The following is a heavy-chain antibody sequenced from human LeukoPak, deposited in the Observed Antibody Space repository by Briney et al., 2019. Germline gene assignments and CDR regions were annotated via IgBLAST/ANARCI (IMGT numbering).Heavy chain of an antibody. CDR2: INPNNGAT. CDR3: ARDWGVISTKNVFDM. CDR1: GYTFTSYY. D-gene: IGHD3-10*01. Sequence: ASVKVSCKASGYTFTSYYMHWVRQAPGQGLECMGWINPNNGATKYAQKFQGRVTMTRDTSISTAYMELSRLTSDDTAVYYCARDWGVISTKNVFDMWGQGTMVTVSS. V-gene: IGHV1-2*02. J-gene: IGHJ3*02.